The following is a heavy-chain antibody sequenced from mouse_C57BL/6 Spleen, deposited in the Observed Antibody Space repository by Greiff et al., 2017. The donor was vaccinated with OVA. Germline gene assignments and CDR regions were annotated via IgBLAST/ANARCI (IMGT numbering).Heavy chain of an antibody. Sequence: EVKVVESGGGLVKPGGSLKLSCAASGFTFSSYAMSWVRQTPEKRLEWVATISDGGSYTYYPDNVKGRFTISRDNAKNNLYLQMSHLKSEDTAMYYCARARDGYYVGYFDVWGTGTTVTVSS. J-gene: IGHJ1*03. CDR3: ARARDGYYVGYFDV. D-gene: IGHD2-3*01. V-gene: IGHV5-4*03. CDR1: GFTFSSYA. CDR2: ISDGGSYT.